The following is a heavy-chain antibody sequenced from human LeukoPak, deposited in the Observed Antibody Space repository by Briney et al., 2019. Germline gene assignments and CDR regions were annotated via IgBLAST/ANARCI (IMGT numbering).Heavy chain of an antibody. J-gene: IGHJ4*02. Sequence: GGSLTLSCAASGFTFSSYAMSWVRQAPGKGLEWVSSISGSGGSTYYSDSVKGRFTISRDNSKNTLYLQINSLRAEDTAVYYCAKDHFSSGAAAGTSVDYWGQGNLVTVSS. D-gene: IGHD6-13*01. CDR1: GFTFSSYA. V-gene: IGHV3-23*01. CDR3: AKDHFSSGAAAGTSVDY. CDR2: ISGSGGST.